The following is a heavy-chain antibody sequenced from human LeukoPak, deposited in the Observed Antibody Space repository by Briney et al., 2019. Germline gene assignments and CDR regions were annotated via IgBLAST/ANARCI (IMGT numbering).Heavy chain of an antibody. Sequence: ASETLSLTCSVSGGSINNYYWSWIRQPPGKGLEWIGYISYSGTPDYNPSLKSRVTISLDTSRNQFSLQLSSVTAADTAVYYCARQKWDRLTYYYYGMDVWGQGTTVTVSS. CDR1: GGSINNYY. D-gene: IGHD1-26*01. V-gene: IGHV4-59*08. J-gene: IGHJ6*02. CDR2: ISYSGTP. CDR3: ARQKWDRLTYYYYGMDV.